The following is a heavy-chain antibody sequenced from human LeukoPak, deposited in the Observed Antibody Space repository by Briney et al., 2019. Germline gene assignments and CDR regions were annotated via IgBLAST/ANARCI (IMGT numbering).Heavy chain of an antibody. Sequence: ASVTVSCKASGYTFTSYGISWVRQAHGPGLEWMGWISAYNGNTNYAQKLQGRVTMTTDTSTSTAYMELRSLRSDDTAVYYCARDRQQPTSRGPRRFDYWGQGTLVTVSS. D-gene: IGHD6-13*01. V-gene: IGHV1-18*01. J-gene: IGHJ4*02. CDR1: GYTFTSYG. CDR2: ISAYNGNT. CDR3: ARDRQQPTSRGPRRFDY.